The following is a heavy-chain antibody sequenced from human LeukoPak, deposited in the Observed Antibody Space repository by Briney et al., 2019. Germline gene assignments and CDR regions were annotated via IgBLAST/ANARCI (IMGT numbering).Heavy chain of an antibody. J-gene: IGHJ4*02. CDR3: AKSETWEDSPYFDY. Sequence: GGSLRLSCAASGFTFSNYAMSWVRQAPGKGLEWVSTVSGSGGSTYYADSVKGRFTISRDNSNNTLYLQMNSLRAEDTAVYYCAKSETWEDSPYFDYWGQGTLVTVSS. D-gene: IGHD1-26*01. CDR2: VSGSGGST. CDR1: GFTFSNYA. V-gene: IGHV3-23*01.